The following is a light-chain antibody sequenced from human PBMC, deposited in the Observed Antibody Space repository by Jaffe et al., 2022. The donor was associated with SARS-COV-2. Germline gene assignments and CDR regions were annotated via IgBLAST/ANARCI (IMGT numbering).Light chain of an antibody. CDR1: SSNIGAGYD. CDR3: QSYDSSLSGSRV. J-gene: IGLJ2*01. V-gene: IGLV1-40*01. CDR2: GNS. Sequence: QSVLTQPPSVSGAPGQRVTISCTGSSSNIGAGYDVHWYQHLPGTAPKLLIYGNSNRPSGVPDRFSGSKSGTSASLAITGLQAEDEADYYCQSYDSSLSGSRVIGGGTKLTVL.